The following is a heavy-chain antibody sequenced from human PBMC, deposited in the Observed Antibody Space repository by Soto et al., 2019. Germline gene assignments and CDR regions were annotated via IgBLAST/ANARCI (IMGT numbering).Heavy chain of an antibody. D-gene: IGHD3-22*01. CDR2: ISHDGAKE. CDR1: GFIFNRYT. Sequence: GGSLRLSCAASGFIFNRYTLHWVRQAPGKGLEWVAVISHDGAKEFYADSVKGRFTISRDNSKNTLYLQMNSLRAEDTAVFYWARTVLYERGGGGDAFDIWGQGTMVTVSS. V-gene: IGHV3-30*14. J-gene: IGHJ3*02. CDR3: ARTVLYERGGGGDAFDI.